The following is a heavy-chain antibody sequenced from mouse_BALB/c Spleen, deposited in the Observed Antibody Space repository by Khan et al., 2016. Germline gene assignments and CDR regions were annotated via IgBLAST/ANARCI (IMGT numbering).Heavy chain of an antibody. CDR2: ISYSGDT. CDR1: GYSITSDYA. Sequence: EVQLQESGPGLVKPSQSLSLTCTVTGYSITSDYAWNWIRQFPGNKLVWLGYISYSGDTHYNPSLTSRISITRDTSKNQFFLQLNSVTAEDTATYYRAREDYSWFAYWGQGTLVTVSA. CDR3: AREDYSWFAY. J-gene: IGHJ3*01. V-gene: IGHV3-2*02. D-gene: IGHD1-1*02.